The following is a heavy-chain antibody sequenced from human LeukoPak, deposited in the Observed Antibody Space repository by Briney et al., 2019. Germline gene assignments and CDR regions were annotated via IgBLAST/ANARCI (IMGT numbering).Heavy chain of an antibody. V-gene: IGHV3-30-3*01. J-gene: IGHJ4*02. Sequence: GGSLRLFCAASGFTFSSYTFHWVRQAPGKGLEWVAVQDGNNKYYTDSVKGRFTISRDNSKNTLYLQMNSLRAEDTAGYYRARDGRGYSGYHFDHWGQGTLVTVSS. CDR3: ARDGRGYSGYHFDH. CDR2: QDGNNK. CDR1: GFTFSSYT. D-gene: IGHD5-12*01.